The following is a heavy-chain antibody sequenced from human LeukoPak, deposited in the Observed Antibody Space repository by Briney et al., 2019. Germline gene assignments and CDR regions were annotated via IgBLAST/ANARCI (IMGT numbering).Heavy chain of an antibody. CDR3: AREYSSSFDY. Sequence: PGGSLRLSCAASGFIFSNSWMHWVRQAPGKGLVWVSRINSDGSSSNYAEAVKGRFTSSRDNAKNTLYLKMNSLRAEDTAVYYCAREYSSSFDYWGQGTLVTVSS. D-gene: IGHD6-6*01. V-gene: IGHV3-74*01. CDR2: INSDGSSS. CDR1: GFIFSNSW. J-gene: IGHJ4*02.